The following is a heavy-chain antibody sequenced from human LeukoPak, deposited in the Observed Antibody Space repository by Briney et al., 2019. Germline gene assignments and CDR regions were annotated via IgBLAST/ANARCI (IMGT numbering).Heavy chain of an antibody. CDR3: GRAFPPLRTAAAGDY. CDR2: ISYRTSHI. D-gene: IGHD6-13*01. J-gene: IGHJ4*02. V-gene: IGHV3-21*01. CDR1: GFTFSDCD. Sequence: GGSLRLSCTASGFTFSDCDMNWFRQAPGKGLEWVSSISYRTSHIYYADSVKGRFTISRDNAKNSLYLQMDSLRAEDTAVSFCGRAFPPLRTAAAGDYWGQGTLVTVSA.